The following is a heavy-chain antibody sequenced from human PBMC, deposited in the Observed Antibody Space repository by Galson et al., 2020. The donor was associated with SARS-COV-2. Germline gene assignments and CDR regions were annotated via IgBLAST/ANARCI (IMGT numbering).Heavy chain of an antibody. V-gene: IGHV1-18*01. CDR1: GYTFTNYG. Sequence: ASVQVSCQASGYTFTNYGLSWLRQAPGQGLEWMGWLSPSDGRTNYGQKLRGRLTMTTDTSTTTAYMELTSLRSDDTAIYYCARVVFGSGSNAFDIWCQGTMVTVSS. J-gene: IGHJ3*02. D-gene: IGHD3-10*01. CDR2: LSPSDGRT. CDR3: ARVVFGSGSNAFDI.